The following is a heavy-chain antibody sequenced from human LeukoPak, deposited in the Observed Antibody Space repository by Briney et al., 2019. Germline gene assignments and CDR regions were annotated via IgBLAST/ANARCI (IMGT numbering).Heavy chain of an antibody. CDR2: ISSTSSTI. V-gene: IGHV3-11*01. CDR1: GFTFCDYY. Sequence: GGSLRLFRAASGFTFCDYYMRWIRQAPGKGLAWVSYISSTSSTIYYTDSVKGRFTISRDNAKNSLYLQMNSLRAEDTAVYYCASSSGTHRRYFDYWGQGTLVTVS. D-gene: IGHD3-10*01. J-gene: IGHJ4*02. CDR3: ASSSGTHRRYFDY.